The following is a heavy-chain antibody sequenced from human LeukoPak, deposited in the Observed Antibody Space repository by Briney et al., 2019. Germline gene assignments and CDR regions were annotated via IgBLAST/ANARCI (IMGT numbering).Heavy chain of an antibody. CDR1: GFTFCTNG. V-gene: IGHV3-23*01. Sequence: GGSLRLSCAGCGFTFCTNGMNWVGQAPGKGLEWVSAISGSDGGTYYADSVKGRFTISRDNSKNTLYLQMNSLRVEDTAVYYCAKVRLTPGGGCSCCYLDYWGQGTLVTVSS. CDR2: ISGSDGGT. J-gene: IGHJ4*02. CDR3: AKVRLTPGGGCSCCYLDY. D-gene: IGHD2-15*01.